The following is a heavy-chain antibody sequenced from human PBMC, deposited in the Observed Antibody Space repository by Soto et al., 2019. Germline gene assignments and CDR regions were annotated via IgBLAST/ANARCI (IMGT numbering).Heavy chain of an antibody. CDR3: AKDRRVVAVAAPFDY. J-gene: IGHJ4*02. V-gene: IGHV3-30*18. D-gene: IGHD6-19*01. CDR1: GFTFSSYG. CDR2: ISYDGSNK. Sequence: QVQLVESGGGVVQPGRSLGLSCAASGFTFSSYGMHWVRQAPGKGLEWVAVISYDGSNKYYADSVKGRFTISRDNSKNTLYLQMNSLRAEDTAVYYCAKDRRVVAVAAPFDYWGQGTLVTVSS.